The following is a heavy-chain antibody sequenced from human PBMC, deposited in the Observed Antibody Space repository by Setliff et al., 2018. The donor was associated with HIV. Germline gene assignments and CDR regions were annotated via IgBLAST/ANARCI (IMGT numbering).Heavy chain of an antibody. CDR2: IKTRAGNYAT. V-gene: IGHV3-73*01. CDR1: GFTFSGSP. D-gene: IGHD3-22*01. Sequence: GESLKISCAASGFTFSGSPIHWVRQASGKGLEWLGRIKTRAGNYATAYAASVKGRFTISRDDSMNTAYLQMNSLKIEDTAVYYCTRPQYFYDIGGSDYWGQGTLVTVSS. CDR3: TRPQYFYDIGGSDY. J-gene: IGHJ4*02.